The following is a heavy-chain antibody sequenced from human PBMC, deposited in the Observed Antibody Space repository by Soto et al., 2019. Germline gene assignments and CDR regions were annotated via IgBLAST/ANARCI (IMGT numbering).Heavy chain of an antibody. CDR3: AKGGWELSR. CDR2: IAYDGSNK. J-gene: IGHJ4*02. V-gene: IGHV3-30*18. D-gene: IGHD1-26*01. CDR1: GFTFSSYG. Sequence: QVQLGESGGGVVQPGRSLRLSCAASGFTFSSYGMHWVRQAPGKGLEWVAVIAYDGSNKYYADSVKGRFTISRDNSKNTLYLQMNSLRAEDTAVYYCAKGGWELSRWGQGTLVTVSS.